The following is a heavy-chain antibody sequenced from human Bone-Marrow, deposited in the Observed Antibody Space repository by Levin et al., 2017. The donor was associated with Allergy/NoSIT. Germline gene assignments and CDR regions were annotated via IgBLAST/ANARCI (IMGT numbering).Heavy chain of an antibody. D-gene: IGHD2-8*01. V-gene: IGHV3-15*07. CDR2: IKSRSDGGTA. CDR3: ATEVHCTDGVCYPDS. J-gene: IGHJ4*02. CDR1: GFTFANAW. Sequence: PGGSLRLSCVDSGFTFANAWMNWVRQAPGKGLEWVGRIKSRSDGGTADYAAPVKGRFTISRDDSKNTLYLQMNSLKIEDTAIYYCATEVHCTDGVCYPDSWGPGTLLTVSS.